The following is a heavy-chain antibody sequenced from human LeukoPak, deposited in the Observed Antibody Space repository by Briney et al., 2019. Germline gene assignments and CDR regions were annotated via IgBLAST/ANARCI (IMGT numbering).Heavy chain of an antibody. J-gene: IGHJ4*02. D-gene: IGHD3-10*01. V-gene: IGHV3-23*01. Sequence: GGSLRLSCAASGFTFSSYAMSWVRQAPGKGLEWVSGISGSGDNTYYADSVKGRFTISRDNSKNTLYLQMNSLRAEDTAVYYCAKDLWDSGSQAYFDYWGQGTLVTVSS. CDR2: ISGSGDNT. CDR3: AKDLWDSGSQAYFDY. CDR1: GFTFSSYA.